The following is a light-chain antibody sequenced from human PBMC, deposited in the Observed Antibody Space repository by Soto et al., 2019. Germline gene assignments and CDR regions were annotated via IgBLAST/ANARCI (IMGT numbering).Light chain of an antibody. Sequence: EIKMNKSPSSLSANIEDRVTITCQASQNINNYLNWYQQKPGRAPKLLIYDASNLEAGVPSRFRGSGSGTDFTFTISRLQPEDIATYYCQQYENLPTFGQGTLLEIK. V-gene: IGKV1-33*01. CDR2: DAS. CDR1: QNINNY. J-gene: IGKJ5*01. CDR3: QQYENLPT.